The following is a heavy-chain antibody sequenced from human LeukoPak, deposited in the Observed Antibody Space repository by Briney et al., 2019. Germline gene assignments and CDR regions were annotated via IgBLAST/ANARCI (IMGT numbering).Heavy chain of an antibody. CDR2: IFYSGNT. V-gene: IGHV4-39*01. J-gene: IGHJ4*02. D-gene: IGHD3-3*01. CDR3: ARSDFWSGYPDLYYFDF. CDR1: GDSISSSAYY. Sequence: SETLSLTCTLSGDSISSSAYYWGWIRQPPGKGLEWIGSIFYSGNTYYNPSLKSRATISVDTSKNQFSLTLTFVTAADTAVYYCARSDFWSGYPDLYYFDFWGQGVLVTVSS.